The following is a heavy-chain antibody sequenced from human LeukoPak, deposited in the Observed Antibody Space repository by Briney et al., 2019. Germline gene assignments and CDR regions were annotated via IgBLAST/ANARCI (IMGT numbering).Heavy chain of an antibody. V-gene: IGHV4-30-4*08. CDR3: ARESLGATFALGFDP. Sequence: SETLSLTCTVSGGSISTDDDYWTWIRQSPGKGLEWIGYIHHSGSTYHNPSIKTQVTMSVDTSKNQFSLKLTSVTAADTAVYYRARESLGATFALGFDPWGQGTLVTVSS. D-gene: IGHD1-26*01. CDR2: IHHSGST. CDR1: GGSISTDDDY. J-gene: IGHJ5*02.